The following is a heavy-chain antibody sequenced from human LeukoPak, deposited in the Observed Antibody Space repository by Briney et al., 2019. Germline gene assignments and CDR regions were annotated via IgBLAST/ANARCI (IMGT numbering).Heavy chain of an antibody. CDR2: ISAYNGNT. J-gene: IGHJ5*02. Sequence: ASVKVSCKASGYTFTSYGISWVRQAPGQGVEWLGWISAYNGNTNYAQKLQGRVTMTTDTSTSTAYMELSSLRSEDTAVYYCARTYYYDSSGYYLAWFDPWGQGTLVTVSS. CDR3: ARTYYYDSSGYYLAWFDP. D-gene: IGHD3-22*01. V-gene: IGHV1-18*01. CDR1: GYTFTSYG.